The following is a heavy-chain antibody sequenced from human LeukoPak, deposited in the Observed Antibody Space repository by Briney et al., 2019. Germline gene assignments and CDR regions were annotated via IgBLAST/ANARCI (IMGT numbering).Heavy chain of an antibody. CDR1: GFTFSSYW. J-gene: IGHJ6*02. V-gene: IGHV3-7*01. Sequence: GGSLRLSCAASGFTFSSYWMSWVRQAPGKGLEWEANIKQDGSEKYYVDSVKGRFTISRDNAKNSLYLQMNSLRAEDTAVYYCARDPTSGAAAGFNSYYYGMDVWGQGTTVTVSS. D-gene: IGHD6-13*01. CDR2: IKQDGSEK. CDR3: ARDPTSGAAAGFNSYYYGMDV.